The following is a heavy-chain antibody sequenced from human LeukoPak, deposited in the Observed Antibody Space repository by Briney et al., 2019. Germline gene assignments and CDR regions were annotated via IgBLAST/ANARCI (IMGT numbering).Heavy chain of an antibody. CDR3: ATLESY. CDR1: GFTFSSFD. Sequence: GGSLRLSCAASGFTFSSFDLNWVRQAPGKGLEWVSYISNSGNSIYYADFVKGRFTISRDKAQNLLYLEMNNLGAEEMAVYYCATLESYWGQGTLVTVSS. CDR2: ISNSGNSI. J-gene: IGHJ4*02. V-gene: IGHV3-48*03.